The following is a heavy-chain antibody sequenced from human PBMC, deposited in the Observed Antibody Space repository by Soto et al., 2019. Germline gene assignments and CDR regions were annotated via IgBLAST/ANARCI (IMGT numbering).Heavy chain of an antibody. Sequence: ASVKVSCKASGGTFSSYAISWVRQAPGQGLEWMGGIIPIFGTANYAQKFQGRVTITADKSTSTAYMELSSLRSEDTAVYYCARGRSYGGNGMFDYWGQGTLVTVSS. CDR3: ARGRSYGGNGMFDY. CDR2: IIPIFGTA. D-gene: IGHD2-15*01. CDR1: GGTFSSYA. J-gene: IGHJ4*02. V-gene: IGHV1-69*06.